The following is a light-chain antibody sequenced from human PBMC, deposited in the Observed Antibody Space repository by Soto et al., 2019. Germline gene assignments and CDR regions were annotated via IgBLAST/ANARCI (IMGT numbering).Light chain of an antibody. CDR2: YDI. CDR3: HVWDSSSDHRGLV. V-gene: IGLV3-21*04. J-gene: IGLJ2*01. CDR1: NIGDKS. Sequence: SYELTQPPSVSVTPGKTARITCGGNNIGDKSVHWYQQKQGQAPVLVIYYDIDRPSGIPERFSGSNSGNTATLTINSVEAGDEADYYCHVWDSSSDHRGLVFGGGTKLTVL.